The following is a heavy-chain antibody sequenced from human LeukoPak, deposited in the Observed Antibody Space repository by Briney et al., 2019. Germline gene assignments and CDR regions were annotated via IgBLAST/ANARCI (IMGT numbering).Heavy chain of an antibody. J-gene: IGHJ4*02. V-gene: IGHV3-23*01. CDR1: GFIFSNYA. Sequence: GGSLRLSCAASGFIFSNYAMSWVRQAPGKGLEWVSAISGSGGSSGGSTYYADSVKGRFTISRDNSKNTLYLQMNSLRAEDTAVYFCAKGVYYYDSSRYYYTYYFDYWGKGTLVTVSS. CDR3: AKGVYYYDSSRYYYTYYFDY. D-gene: IGHD3-22*01. CDR2: ISGSGGSSGGST.